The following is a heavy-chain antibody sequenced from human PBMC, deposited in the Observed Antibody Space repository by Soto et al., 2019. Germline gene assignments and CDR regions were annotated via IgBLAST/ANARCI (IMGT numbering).Heavy chain of an antibody. J-gene: IGHJ4*02. CDR3: ARGRSRYFDWLFPGVDHFDY. Sequence: GGSLRLSCAASGFTFSDYYMSWIRQAPGKGLEWVSYISSSGSTIYYADSVKGRFTISGDNAKNSLYLQMNSLRAEDTAVYYCARGRSRYFDWLFPGVDHFDYWGQGTLVTVSS. CDR2: ISSSGSTI. CDR1: GFTFSDYY. V-gene: IGHV3-11*01. D-gene: IGHD3-9*01.